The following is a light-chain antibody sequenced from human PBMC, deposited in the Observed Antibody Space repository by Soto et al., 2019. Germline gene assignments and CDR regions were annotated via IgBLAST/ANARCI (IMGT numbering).Light chain of an antibody. CDR3: QQTYSTPWT. J-gene: IGKJ1*01. V-gene: IGKV1-39*01. Sequence: DIPMTQSPSSLSASVGDRVAITCRASQSISTFLNWYQQKPGRAPNLLIYAASRLQSGVPSRFSGSESGTDFTLTISSLQPEDFATYYCQQTYSTPWTFGQGTKGE. CDR1: QSISTF. CDR2: AAS.